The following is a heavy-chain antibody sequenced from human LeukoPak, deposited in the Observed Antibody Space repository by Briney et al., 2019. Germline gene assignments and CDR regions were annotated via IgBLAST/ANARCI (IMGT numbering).Heavy chain of an antibody. CDR1: GGSFSGYY. D-gene: IGHD6-19*01. CDR3: ARGGLEVAGISRGYYFDY. V-gene: IGHV4-34*01. CDR2: INHSGST. Sequence: KTSETLSLTCAVYGGSFSGYYWSWIRQPPGKGLEWIGEINHSGSTNYNPSLKSRVTISVDTSKNQFSLKLSSVTAADTAVYHCARGGLEVAGISRGYYFDYWGQGTLVTVSS. J-gene: IGHJ4*02.